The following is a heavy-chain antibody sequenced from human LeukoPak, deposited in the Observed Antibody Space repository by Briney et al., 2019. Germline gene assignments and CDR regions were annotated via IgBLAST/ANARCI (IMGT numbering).Heavy chain of an antibody. CDR3: ARGQDSSGYYYVYYYYYGMDV. D-gene: IGHD3-22*01. CDR2: MNPNGGNT. CDR1: GYTFTSYD. J-gene: IGHJ6*02. V-gene: IGHV1-8*01. Sequence: ASVKVSCKASGYTFTSYDINWVRQATGQGLEWMGWMNPNGGNTGYAQKFQGRVTMTRNTSISTAYMELSSLRSEDTAVYYCARGQDSSGYYYVYYYYYGMDVWGQGTTVTVSS.